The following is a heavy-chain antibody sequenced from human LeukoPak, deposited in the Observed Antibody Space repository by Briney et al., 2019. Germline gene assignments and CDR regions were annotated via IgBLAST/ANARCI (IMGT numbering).Heavy chain of an antibody. CDR3: ARVSVDAFDI. J-gene: IGHJ3*02. CDR1: GFTFSSFS. V-gene: IGHV3-48*02. Sequence: PGGSLRLSCAASGFTFSSFSMNWVRQAPGKGLEWLSYISSGSGSIYYADSVQCRFTISRDNARNSLYLQMNSLRDEDTAVYYCARVSVDAFDIWGQGTMVTVSS. CDR2: ISSGSGSI.